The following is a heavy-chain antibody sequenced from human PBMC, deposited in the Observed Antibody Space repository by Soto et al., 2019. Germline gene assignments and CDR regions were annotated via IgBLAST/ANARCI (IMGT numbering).Heavy chain of an antibody. CDR3: VRAAIVGAAIDAFDI. D-gene: IGHD1-26*01. CDR2: MYYSGST. V-gene: IGHV4-59*01. J-gene: IGHJ3*02. Sequence: SETLSLTCTVSGGSIRSYSWSWIRQPPGKGLEWIGYMYYSGSTKYNPSLKSRVTISGDTSKNQFSLKLNSVTAADTAVYYCVRAAIVGAAIDAFDIWGQGTMVTVSS. CDR1: GGSIRSYS.